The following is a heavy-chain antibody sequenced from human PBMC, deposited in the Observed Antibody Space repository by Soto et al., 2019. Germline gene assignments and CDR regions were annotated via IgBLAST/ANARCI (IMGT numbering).Heavy chain of an antibody. D-gene: IGHD5-12*01. Sequence: GGSLRLSCAASGFTFSRYAMHWVRQAPGKGLQWVAVIPYDGSNQYYADSVKGRFTITRDNSKNTLYLQMDSLRAEDTALYWCARDKLRGYSGYDLGAPDYWGQGTLVTVSS. CDR1: GFTFSRYA. J-gene: IGHJ4*02. V-gene: IGHV3-30-3*01. CDR3: ARDKLRGYSGYDLGAPDY. CDR2: IPYDGSNQ.